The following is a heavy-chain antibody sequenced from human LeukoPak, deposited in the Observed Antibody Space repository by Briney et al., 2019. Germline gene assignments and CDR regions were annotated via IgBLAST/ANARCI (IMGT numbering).Heavy chain of an antibody. CDR2: ISAYNGNT. Sequence: GASVKVSCKASGYTSTSYGISWVRQAPGQGLEWMGWISAYNGNTNYAQKLQGRVTMTTDTSTSTAYMELRSLRSDDTAVYYCASDKAGYSYGSPFDYWGQGTLVTVSS. J-gene: IGHJ4*02. CDR1: GYTSTSYG. D-gene: IGHD5-18*01. V-gene: IGHV1-18*01. CDR3: ASDKAGYSYGSPFDY.